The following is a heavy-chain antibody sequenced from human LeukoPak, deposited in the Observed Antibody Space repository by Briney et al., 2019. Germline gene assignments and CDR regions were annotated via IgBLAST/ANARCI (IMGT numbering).Heavy chain of an antibody. D-gene: IGHD6-19*01. V-gene: IGHV4-39*01. J-gene: IGHJ4*02. CDR3: ARQGGGWYQIDY. CDR2: IYYTGST. Sequence: PSETLSLTCTVSGGSISSSYYYWGWIRQPPGKGLEWIGSIYYTGSTYYNPSLKSRVTISVDTSKNQFSLKLSSVTAADTAVYYCARQGGGWYQIDYWGQGTLVTVSS. CDR1: GGSISSSYYY.